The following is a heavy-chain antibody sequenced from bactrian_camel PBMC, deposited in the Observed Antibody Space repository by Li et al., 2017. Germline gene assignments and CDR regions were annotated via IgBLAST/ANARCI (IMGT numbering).Heavy chain of an antibody. CDR1: RYAYSTYC. CDR2: IDSDGST. Sequence: HVQLVESGGGLVQPGGSLRLSCAHSRYAYSTYCMAWFRQPPGKEREGVAVIDSDGSTRYADSLQGRFTISRDEDKDTVYLQMNSLKSEDTALYYCATRPTYACFSGSWCYGPFKYWGQGTQVTVS. CDR3: ATRPTYACFSGSWCYGPFKY. V-gene: IGHV3S9*01. D-gene: IGHD3*01. J-gene: IGHJ4*01.